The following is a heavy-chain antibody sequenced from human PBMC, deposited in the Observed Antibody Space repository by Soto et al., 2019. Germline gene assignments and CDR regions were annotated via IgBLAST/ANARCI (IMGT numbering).Heavy chain of an antibody. J-gene: IGHJ3*02. Sequence: ASVKVSCKASGGTFSSYAISWVRQAPGQGLEWMGGIIPTFGTANYAQKFQGRVTITADESTSTAYMELSSLRSEDTAVYYCARASKYYDSSGVNAFDIWGQGTMVTVS. D-gene: IGHD3-22*01. CDR1: GGTFSSYA. V-gene: IGHV1-69*13. CDR3: ARASKYYDSSGVNAFDI. CDR2: IIPTFGTA.